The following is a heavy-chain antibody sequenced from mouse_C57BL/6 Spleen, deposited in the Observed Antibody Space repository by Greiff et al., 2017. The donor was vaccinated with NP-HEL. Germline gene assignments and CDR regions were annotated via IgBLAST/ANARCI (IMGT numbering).Heavy chain of an antibody. Sequence: EVQLQQSGPELVKPGASVKISCKASGYTFTDYYMNWVKQSHGKSLEWIGDINPNNGGTSYNQKFKGKATLTVDKSSSTAYMELRSLTSEDSAVYYCARELRRRAFDYWGQGTTLTVSS. J-gene: IGHJ2*01. V-gene: IGHV1-26*01. CDR3: ARELRRRAFDY. D-gene: IGHD2-4*01. CDR2: INPNNGGT. CDR1: GYTFTDYY.